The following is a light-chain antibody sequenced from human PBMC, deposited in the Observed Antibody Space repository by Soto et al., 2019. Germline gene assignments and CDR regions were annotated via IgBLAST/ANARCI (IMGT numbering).Light chain of an antibody. CDR2: EVT. V-gene: IGLV2-8*01. J-gene: IGLJ3*02. CDR1: SSDFGGYNY. Sequence: QSALTQPPSASGSPGQSVTISCTGTSSDFGGYNYVSWYQQHPGEAPKLMVYEVTKRPSGVPDRFSGSKSGNTASLTVSGLQAEDEADYYCSSYAGSNNLVFGGGTKLTVL. CDR3: SSYAGSNNLV.